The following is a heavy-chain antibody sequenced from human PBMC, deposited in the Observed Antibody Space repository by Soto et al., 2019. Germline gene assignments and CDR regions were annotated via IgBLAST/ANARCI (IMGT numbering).Heavy chain of an antibody. CDR1: GFSLSTARMG. V-gene: IGHV2-26*01. CDR2: IFWNDER. D-gene: IGHD1-26*01. J-gene: IGHJ4*01. CDR3: ARALREAHQIYYLDD. Sequence: QVTLKESGPVLVKPTETLTLTCSDSGFSLSTARMGVSWIRQPQGKALEWLAHIFWNDERSYNTSLKSRLTNARDTSKSQVFLTMTNVDPLYTGTYSGARALREAHQIYYLDDWGHSNLVTLSS.